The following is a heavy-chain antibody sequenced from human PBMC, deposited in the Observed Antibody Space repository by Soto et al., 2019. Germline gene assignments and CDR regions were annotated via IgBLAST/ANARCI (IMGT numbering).Heavy chain of an antibody. J-gene: IGHJ4*01. CDR2: IFHTGST. CDR1: NFSIASGFY. Sequence: KAXETLSLPCPVSNFSIASGFYWGWLRQPPGNGREWIGSIFHTGSTSYQPSLKSRVTISLDRSKNQFSLTLRSVTAADTAVYYCARDGLRYFESYGYYSGPPLDHWGQGVLVTVSS. D-gene: IGHD3-22*01. V-gene: IGHV4-38-2*02. CDR3: ARDGLRYFESYGYYSGPPLDH.